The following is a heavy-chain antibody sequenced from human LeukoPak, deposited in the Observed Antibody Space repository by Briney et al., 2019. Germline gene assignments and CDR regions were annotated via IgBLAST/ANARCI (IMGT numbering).Heavy chain of an antibody. Sequence: GGSLRLSCAASGFTFSSYWMSWVRQAPGKGLEWVANIKQDGSEKYYVDSVKGRFTISRDNSKNTLYLQMNSLRAEDTAVYYCAKDPHDLSAGYDYWGQGTLVTVSS. J-gene: IGHJ4*02. CDR2: IKQDGSEK. V-gene: IGHV3-7*05. CDR3: AKDPHDLSAGYDY. D-gene: IGHD5-12*01. CDR1: GFTFSSYW.